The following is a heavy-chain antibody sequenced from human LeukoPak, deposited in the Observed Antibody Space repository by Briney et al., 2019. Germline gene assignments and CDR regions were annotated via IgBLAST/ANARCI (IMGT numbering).Heavy chain of an antibody. J-gene: IGHJ5*02. D-gene: IGHD2/OR15-2a*01. CDR2: IWGGAENT. Sequence: GGSLRLSCAASGFTFSTYSMSWVRQAPGKGLEWVSAIWGGAENTYYADSVRGRFTISRDNYKDALTLQMNSLRAEDTAIYYCAILSWDGRGSFSWGQGTLVTVSS. CDR1: GFTFSTYS. V-gene: IGHV3-23*01. CDR3: AILSWDGRGSFS.